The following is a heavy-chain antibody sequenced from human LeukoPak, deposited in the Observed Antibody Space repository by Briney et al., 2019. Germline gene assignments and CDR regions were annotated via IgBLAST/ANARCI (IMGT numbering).Heavy chain of an antibody. V-gene: IGHV3-7*01. CDR2: IKQDGSEK. CDR1: GFTFSSYW. Sequence: GGSLRLSCAASGFTFSSYWMSWVRQAPGKGLEWVANIKQDGSEKYYVDSVKGRFTISRDNAKNSLYPQMNSLRAEDTAVYYCARGGSGTDTPYYFDYWGQGTLVTVSS. D-gene: IGHD3-10*01. CDR3: ARGGSGTDTPYYFDY. J-gene: IGHJ4*02.